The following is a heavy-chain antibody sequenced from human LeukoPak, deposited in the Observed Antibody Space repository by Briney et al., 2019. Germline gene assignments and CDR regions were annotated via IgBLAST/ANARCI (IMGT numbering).Heavy chain of an antibody. D-gene: IGHD6-13*01. CDR3: AKGIAAGLQNWFDP. J-gene: IGHJ5*02. Sequence: GGSLRLSCAASGFTFSSYAMSWVRQAPGKGLEWVSAISGSGGSTYYADSVKGRFTISRDNSKNTLYLQKNSLRAEDTAVYYCAKGIAAGLQNWFDPWGQGTLVTVSS. V-gene: IGHV3-23*01. CDR2: ISGSGGST. CDR1: GFTFSSYA.